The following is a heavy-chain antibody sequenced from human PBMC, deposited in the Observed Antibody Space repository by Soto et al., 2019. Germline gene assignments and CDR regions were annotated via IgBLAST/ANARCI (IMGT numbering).Heavy chain of an antibody. J-gene: IGHJ4*02. V-gene: IGHV4-30-2*01. Sequence: LQLQESGSGLVKPSQTLSPTCAVSGGSISSGGYSWSWIRQPPGKGLEWIGYIYHSGSTYYNPSLKSRVTISVDRSKNQFSLKLSSVTAADTAVYYCARGGRFLDWGQGTLVTVSS. CDR2: IYHSGST. CDR3: ARGGRFLD. D-gene: IGHD3-3*01. CDR1: GGSISSGGYS.